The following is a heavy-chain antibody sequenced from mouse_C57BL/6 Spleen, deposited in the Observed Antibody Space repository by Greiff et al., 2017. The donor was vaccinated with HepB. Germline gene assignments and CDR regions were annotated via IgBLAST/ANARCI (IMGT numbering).Heavy chain of an antibody. CDR2: IDPSDSNT. CDR1: GYTFTSYW. CDR3: ARWLPHWYFDV. V-gene: IGHV1-50*01. Sequence: QVQLQQPGAELVKPGASVKLSCKASGYTFTSYWMQWVKQRPGQGLEWIGEIDPSDSNTNYNQKFKGKATLTVDTSSSTAYMQLSSLTSEDSAVYYCARWLPHWYFDVWGTGTTVTVSS. D-gene: IGHD2-3*01. J-gene: IGHJ1*03.